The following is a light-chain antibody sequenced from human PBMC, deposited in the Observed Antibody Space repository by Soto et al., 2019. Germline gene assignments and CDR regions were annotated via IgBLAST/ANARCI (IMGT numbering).Light chain of an antibody. J-gene: IGLJ2*01. Sequence: QSALTQPVSVSGSPGQSITISCTGTSSDVGGYNYVSWYQQHPGKAPKLMIYDVSNRPSGVSNRFSGSKSGNTASLTISGLQAEDEADYYCSSYTSSRTVVFGGGTKLTVL. CDR1: SSDVGGYNY. V-gene: IGLV2-14*01. CDR3: SSYTSSRTVV. CDR2: DVS.